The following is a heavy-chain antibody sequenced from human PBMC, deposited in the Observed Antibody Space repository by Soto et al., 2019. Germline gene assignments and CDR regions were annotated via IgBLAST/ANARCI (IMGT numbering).Heavy chain of an antibody. V-gene: IGHV4-31*03. CDR3: ARETSTIFGVVIDTYYGMDV. D-gene: IGHD3-3*01. CDR1: GGSISSGGYY. J-gene: IGHJ6*02. CDR2: IYYSGST. Sequence: TSETLSLTCTVSGGSISSGGYYWSWIRQHPGKGLEWIGYIYYSGSTYYNPSLKSRVTISVDTSKNQFSLKLSSVTAADTAVYYCARETSTIFGVVIDTYYGMDVWGQGTTVTVSS.